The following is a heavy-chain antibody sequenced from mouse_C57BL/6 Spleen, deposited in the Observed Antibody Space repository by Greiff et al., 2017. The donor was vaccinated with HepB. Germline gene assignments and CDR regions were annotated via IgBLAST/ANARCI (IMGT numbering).Heavy chain of an antibody. CDR2: IDPENGDT. CDR3: TIDQAWFAY. V-gene: IGHV14-4*01. J-gene: IGHJ3*01. Sequence: VQLQQSGAELVRPGASVKLSCTASGFNIKDDYMHWVKQRPEQGLEWIGWIDPENGDTEYASKFQGKATITADTSSNTAYLQLSSLTSEDTAVYYCTIDQAWFAYWGQGTLVTVSA. CDR1: GFNIKDDY.